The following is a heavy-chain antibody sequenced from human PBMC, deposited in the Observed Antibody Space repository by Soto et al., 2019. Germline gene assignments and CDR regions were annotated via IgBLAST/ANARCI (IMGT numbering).Heavy chain of an antibody. V-gene: IGHV3-48*02. CDR3: ARVGPYSSESYDF. CDR2: ISSSGSTT. CDR1: GFTFSTYA. J-gene: IGHJ4*02. Sequence: GGSLRLSCAASGFTFSTYAMNWVRQAPGKGLEWVSYISSSGSTTHYADSVKGRFIISRDSAKNSLFLQMNSLRDEDTAVYYCARVGPYSSESYDFWGQGTLVTVSS. D-gene: IGHD3-10*01.